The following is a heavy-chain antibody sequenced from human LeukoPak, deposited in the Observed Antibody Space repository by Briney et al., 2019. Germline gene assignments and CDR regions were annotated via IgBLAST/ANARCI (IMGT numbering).Heavy chain of an antibody. D-gene: IGHD3-10*02. CDR3: AELGITMIGGV. Sequence: GGSLRLSCAASGFTFSSYNMNWVRQAPGKGLEWVSSISSSSTYIYYADSMKGRFTLSRDNAKNSLYLQMNSLRAEDTAVYYCAELGITMIGGVWGKGTTVTISS. V-gene: IGHV3-21*01. J-gene: IGHJ6*04. CDR1: GFTFSSYN. CDR2: ISSSSTYI.